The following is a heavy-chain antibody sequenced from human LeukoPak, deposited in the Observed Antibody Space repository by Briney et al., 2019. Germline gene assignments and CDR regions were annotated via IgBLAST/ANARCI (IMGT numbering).Heavy chain of an antibody. CDR1: GYSISSGYY. CDR2: IYHSGST. V-gene: IGHV4-38-2*01. Sequence: PSETLSLTCAVSGYSISSGYYWGWIRPPPGKGLEWIGSIYHSGSTYYNPSLKRRVTISVDTSKNQFSVKLSSLTAVATAVYYWARHRRITMIVVATYYYDYMDVGGKGTTVTV. CDR3: ARHRRITMIVVATYYYDYMDV. D-gene: IGHD3-22*01. J-gene: IGHJ6*03.